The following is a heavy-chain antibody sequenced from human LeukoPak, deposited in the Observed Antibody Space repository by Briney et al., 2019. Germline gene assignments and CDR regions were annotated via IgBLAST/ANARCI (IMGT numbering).Heavy chain of an antibody. CDR1: GFTFSTYW. Sequence: PRGSLRLSCAASGFTFSTYWMHWVRQAPGKGLVWVSRISTDGSTTAYADSVKGRFTISRDNAKNSLYLQMNSLRAEDTAVYYCARGLYSSGVDYWGQGTLVTVSS. CDR2: ISTDGSTT. D-gene: IGHD6-25*01. J-gene: IGHJ4*02. CDR3: ARGLYSSGVDY. V-gene: IGHV3-74*01.